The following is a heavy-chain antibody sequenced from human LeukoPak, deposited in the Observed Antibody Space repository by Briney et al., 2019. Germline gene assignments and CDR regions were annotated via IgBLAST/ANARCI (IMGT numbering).Heavy chain of an antibody. CDR1: GFIFSRHA. J-gene: IGHJ4*02. CDR2: ISSNGGNI. D-gene: IGHD3-10*01. Sequence: GGSLRLSCAASGFIFSRHAMHWVRQAPGEGLQYISAISSNGGNIYYSDSVKGRISISRDNSKNTLYLQMGSLRAEDMAVYYCARGEDYYYGSGIDYWGQGTLVTVSS. CDR3: ARGEDYYYGSGIDY. V-gene: IGHV3-64*02.